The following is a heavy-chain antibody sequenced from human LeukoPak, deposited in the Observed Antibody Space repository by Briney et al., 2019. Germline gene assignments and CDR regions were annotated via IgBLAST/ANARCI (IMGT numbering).Heavy chain of an antibody. D-gene: IGHD2-15*01. CDR3: ARALPPSLCSGGSCYPDY. Sequence: SVKVSCKASGGTFSSYAISWVRQAPGQGLEWMGRIIPILGIANYAQKFQGRVTITADKSTSTAYMELSSLRSEDTAVYYCARALPPSLCSGGSCYPDYWGQGTLLTVSS. J-gene: IGHJ4*02. CDR2: IIPILGIA. V-gene: IGHV1-69*04. CDR1: GGTFSSYA.